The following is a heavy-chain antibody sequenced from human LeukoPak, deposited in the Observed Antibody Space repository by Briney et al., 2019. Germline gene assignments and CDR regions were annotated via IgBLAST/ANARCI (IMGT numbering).Heavy chain of an antibody. Sequence: SQTLSLTCTVSGGSISSGSYYWSWIRQPAGKGLEWIGRIYTSGSTNYNPSLKSRVAISVDASKNQFSLKLSSVTAADTAVYYCARDTPAAPWYFDLWGRGTLVTVSS. D-gene: IGHD2-2*01. CDR1: GGSISSGSYY. CDR3: ARDTPAAPWYFDL. J-gene: IGHJ2*01. V-gene: IGHV4-61*02. CDR2: IYTSGST.